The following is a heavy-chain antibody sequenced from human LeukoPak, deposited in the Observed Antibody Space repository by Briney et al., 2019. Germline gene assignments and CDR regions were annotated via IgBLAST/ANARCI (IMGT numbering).Heavy chain of an antibody. CDR2: INPNSGGT. V-gene: IGHV1-2*02. D-gene: IGHD3-22*01. Sequence: ASVKVSCKASGYTFTSYSIHWVRQAPGQGLEWMGWINPNSGGTNYAQKFQGRVTITRDTSTSTAYMELSRLRSDDTAVYYFARDGVVVVHYYSYMDVWGEGTPVTISS. CDR1: GYTFTSYS. J-gene: IGHJ6*04. CDR3: ARDGVVVVHYYSYMDV.